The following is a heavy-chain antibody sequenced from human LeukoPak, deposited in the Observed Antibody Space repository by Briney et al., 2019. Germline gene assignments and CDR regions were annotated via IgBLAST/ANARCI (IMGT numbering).Heavy chain of an antibody. Sequence: GASVKVSCKASGYTFTSYGISWVRQAPGQGLEWMGWINPNSGGTNYAQKFQGRVTMTRDTSISTAYMELSRLRSDDTAVYYCAREADLSVAAVGGGSWFDPWGQGTLVTVSS. V-gene: IGHV1-2*02. CDR1: GYTFTSYG. J-gene: IGHJ5*02. CDR3: AREADLSVAAVGGGSWFDP. CDR2: INPNSGGT. D-gene: IGHD6-13*01.